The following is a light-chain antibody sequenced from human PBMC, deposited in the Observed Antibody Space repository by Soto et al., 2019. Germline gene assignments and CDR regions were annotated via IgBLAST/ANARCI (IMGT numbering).Light chain of an antibody. V-gene: IGKV1-33*01. CDR1: QDISNY. CDR3: QQYDNLLAWT. J-gene: IGKJ2*02. CDR2: DAS. Sequence: DLQMTQSPSSLSASVGDRVTITCQASQDISNYLNWYQQKPGKAPKLLIYDASNLETGVPSRFSGSGSGTDFTFTISSLQPEDIATYYCQQYDNLLAWTFSQGTKLEIK.